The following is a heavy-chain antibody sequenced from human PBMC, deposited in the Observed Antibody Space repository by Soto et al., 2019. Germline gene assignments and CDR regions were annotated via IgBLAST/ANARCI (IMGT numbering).Heavy chain of an antibody. Sequence: GGSLSLACAASGFKFSNYAMSCVRQAPGKGLEWVSLISATGGGTYYADSVKGRFTISRDNSHNTLYLQVHSLTAEDTAVYYCAKDRRAGGNSAFYFDFWGQGAQVTVSS. V-gene: IGHV3-23*01. D-gene: IGHD3-16*01. CDR2: ISATGGGT. CDR1: GFKFSNYA. CDR3: AKDRRAGGNSAFYFDF. J-gene: IGHJ4*02.